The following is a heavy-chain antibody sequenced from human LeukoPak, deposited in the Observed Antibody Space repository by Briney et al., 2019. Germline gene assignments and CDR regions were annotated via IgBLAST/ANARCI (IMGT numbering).Heavy chain of an antibody. CDR3: ARRKSGWFDP. Sequence: SETLSLTCTVPGGSISSSSYYWGWIRQPPGKGLEWIGYIYYSGSTYYNPALKSRVTISVDTSKNQFSLKLSSVTAADTAVYYCARRKSGWFDPWGQGTLVTVSS. CDR1: GGSISSSSYY. V-gene: IGHV4-30-4*08. J-gene: IGHJ5*02. CDR2: IYYSGST.